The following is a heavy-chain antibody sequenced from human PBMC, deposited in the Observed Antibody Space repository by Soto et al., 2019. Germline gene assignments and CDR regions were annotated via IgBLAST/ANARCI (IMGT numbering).Heavy chain of an antibody. CDR1: GFSLSTSGVG. Sequence: QITLKESGPTLVKPTQTLTLTCTFSGFSLSTSGVGVGWIRQPPGKALEWLALIYWNDDKRYSPSLKSRLTITKDTSKNQVVLTMTNMDPVDTATDYCAHRQEGSCSSTSCYRDYWGQGTLVTVSS. V-gene: IGHV2-5*01. J-gene: IGHJ4*02. CDR2: IYWNDDK. CDR3: AHRQEGSCSSTSCYRDY. D-gene: IGHD2-2*01.